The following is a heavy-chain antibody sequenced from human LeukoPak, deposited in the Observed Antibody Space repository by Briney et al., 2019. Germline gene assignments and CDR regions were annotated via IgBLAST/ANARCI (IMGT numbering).Heavy chain of an antibody. CDR3: ARGLYDTSGWPLGAFDF. CDR1: GFTFMCYI. Sequence: AGGSLRLSCTASGFTFMCYIMSWVRQAPGKGLEWVSSISGSGTYIYYVDSLKGRFTISRDNAKNSLYLQMNSLRAEDTAVYFCARGLYDTSGWPLGAFDFWGQGAMVTVSS. V-gene: IGHV3-21*01. CDR2: ISGSGTYI. J-gene: IGHJ3*01. D-gene: IGHD6-19*01.